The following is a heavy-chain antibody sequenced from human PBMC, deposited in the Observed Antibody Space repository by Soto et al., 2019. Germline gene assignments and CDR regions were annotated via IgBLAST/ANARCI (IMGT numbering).Heavy chain of an antibody. Sequence: QVQLVESGGGVVQPGRSLRLSCAASGFTFSNYGMHWVRQAPGKGLEWVAVISYDGSYKYYANSVKGRFTISRDNTKNTLYLQMNSLRAEDMAVYHCAKETVTMGNYYYGMDVWGQGTTVTVSS. CDR1: GFTFSNYG. J-gene: IGHJ6*02. D-gene: IGHD4-17*01. V-gene: IGHV3-30*18. CDR3: AKETVTMGNYYYGMDV. CDR2: ISYDGSYK.